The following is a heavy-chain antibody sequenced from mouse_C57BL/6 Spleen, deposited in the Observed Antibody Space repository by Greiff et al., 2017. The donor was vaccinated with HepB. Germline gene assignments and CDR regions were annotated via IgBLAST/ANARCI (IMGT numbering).Heavy chain of an antibody. Sequence: EVQVVESEGGLVQPGSSMKLSCTASGFTFSDYYMAWVRQVPEKGLEWVANINYDGSSTYYLDSLKSRFIISRDNAKNILYLQMSSLKSEDTATYYCAREGDYYGSLDYWGQGTTLTVSS. V-gene: IGHV5-16*01. CDR3: AREGDYYGSLDY. D-gene: IGHD1-1*01. CDR2: INYDGSST. CDR1: GFTFSDYY. J-gene: IGHJ2*01.